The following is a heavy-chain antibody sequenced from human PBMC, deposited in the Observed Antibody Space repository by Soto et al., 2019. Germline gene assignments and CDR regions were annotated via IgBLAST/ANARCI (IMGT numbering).Heavy chain of an antibody. CDR3: ARARPDSGPAYAFDI. CDR1: GFTFSAYS. D-gene: IGHD2-2*01. Sequence: EVQLVESGGALVQPGGSLRLSCAASGFTFSAYSMNWVRQAPGKGLEWVSLIGSTGSDTHYADSVMGRSTISRDKARNSLYLQMNSLRAEDTAVYHCARARPDSGPAYAFDIWGQGTMVTVSS. V-gene: IGHV3-48*01. J-gene: IGHJ3*02. CDR2: IGSTGSDT.